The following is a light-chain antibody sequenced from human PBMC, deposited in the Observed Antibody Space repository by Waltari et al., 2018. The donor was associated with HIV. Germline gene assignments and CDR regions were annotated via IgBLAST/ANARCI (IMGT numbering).Light chain of an antibody. CDR3: QQSYSTPNT. V-gene: IGKV1-39*01. CDR2: TAT. Sequence: DIQMTQSPSSLSASIGDRVTIACRESQNINTYLNWYQQKPGKAPRALISTATTLHSGVPSRFSGSGSGTDFTLTITDLQPEDFATYFCQQSYSTPNTFGQWTKLEIK. J-gene: IGKJ2*01. CDR1: QNINTY.